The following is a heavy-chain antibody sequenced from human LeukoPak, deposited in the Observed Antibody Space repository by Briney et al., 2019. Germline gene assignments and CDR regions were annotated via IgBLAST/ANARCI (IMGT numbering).Heavy chain of an antibody. J-gene: IGHJ3*02. CDR3: ARDADSGSYYRAFDI. CDR1: GGSISSSSYY. CDR2: IYYSGST. D-gene: IGHD1-26*01. V-gene: IGHV4-39*07. Sequence: PSETLSLTCTVSGGSISSSSYYWGWIRQPPGKGLEWIGSIYYSGSTYYNPSLKSRVTISVDKSKNQFSLKLSSVTAADTAVYYCARDADSGSYYRAFDIWGQGTMVTVSS.